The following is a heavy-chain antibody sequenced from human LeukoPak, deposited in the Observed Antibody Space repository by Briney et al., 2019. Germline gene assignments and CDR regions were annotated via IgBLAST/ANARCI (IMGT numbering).Heavy chain of an antibody. CDR3: ARLGSSSWWFDY. V-gene: IGHV4-59*01. CDR2: IYYSGST. J-gene: IGHJ4*02. CDR1: GGSISSYY. Sequence: PSETLSLTCSVSGGSISSYYWSWIRQPPGKGLQWIGYIYYSGSTNYNPSLKSRVTISVDTSKNQFSLKLRSVTAADTAVYYCARLGSSSWWFDYWGQGTLVTVSS. D-gene: IGHD6-13*01.